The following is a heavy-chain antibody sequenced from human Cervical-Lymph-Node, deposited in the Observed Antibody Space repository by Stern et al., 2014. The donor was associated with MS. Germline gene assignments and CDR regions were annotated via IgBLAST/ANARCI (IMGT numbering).Heavy chain of an antibody. J-gene: IGHJ4*02. Sequence: EVQLVESGAEVKKPGESLKISCEASGYLFDDYWIGWVRQMSGRGLELVAIIFPRDSNTRYSPSVQGQVTISAAKSISTAHLQWSTLKASDPAIYYCARSPATPSGYDRFDYWGQGALVTVSS. CDR1: GYLFDDYW. CDR2: IFPRDSNT. D-gene: IGHD5-12*01. CDR3: ARSPATPSGYDRFDY. V-gene: IGHV5-51*03.